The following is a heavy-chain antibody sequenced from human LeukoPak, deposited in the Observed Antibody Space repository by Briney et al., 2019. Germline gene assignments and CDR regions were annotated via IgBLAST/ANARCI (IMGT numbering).Heavy chain of an antibody. Sequence: ASVKVSCKASGDISSSDYIHWVRQAPGQGLEWMGTINPSGGNTGYAQKFHGRVTMTRDTSTSTVYMELSSLRSEDTAVYYCARAMYYYDSSGYYSTAFDIWGQGTMVTVSS. J-gene: IGHJ3*02. CDR1: GDISSSDY. CDR3: ARAMYYYDSSGYYSTAFDI. CDR2: INPSGGNT. V-gene: IGHV1-46*01. D-gene: IGHD3-22*01.